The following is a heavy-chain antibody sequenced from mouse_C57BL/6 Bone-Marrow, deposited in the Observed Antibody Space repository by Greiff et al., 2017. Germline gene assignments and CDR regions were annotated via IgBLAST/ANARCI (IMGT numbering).Heavy chain of an antibody. J-gene: IGHJ4*01. Sequence: EVQLMESGGGLVKPGGSLKLSCAASGFTFSDYGMHWVRQAPEKGLEWVAYISSGGDYIYYADTVKGRFTISRDNARNTLYLQMSSLKSEDTAMYYGTRPQRRGGVYYAMDYWGQGTSVTVSS. V-gene: IGHV5-17*03. D-gene: IGHD2-12*01. CDR2: ISSGGDYI. CDR3: TRPQRRGGVYYAMDY. CDR1: GFTFSDYG.